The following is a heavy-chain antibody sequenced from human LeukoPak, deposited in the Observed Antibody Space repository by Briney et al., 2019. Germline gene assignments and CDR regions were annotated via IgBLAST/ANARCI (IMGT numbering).Heavy chain of an antibody. D-gene: IGHD1-26*01. J-gene: IGHJ4*02. CDR1: GFTFSSYS. CDR2: ISSSSSYI. V-gene: IGHV3-21*04. Sequence: GGSLRLSCAASGFTFSSYSMNWVRQAPGKGLEWVSSISSSSSYIYYADSVKGRFTISRDNAKNSLYLQMNSLRAEDTAVYYCAKADLVETLRLGFDYWGQGTLVTASS. CDR3: AKADLVETLRLGFDY.